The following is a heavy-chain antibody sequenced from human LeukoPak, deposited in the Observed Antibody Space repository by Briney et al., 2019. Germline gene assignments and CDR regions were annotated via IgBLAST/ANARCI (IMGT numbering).Heavy chain of an antibody. J-gene: IGHJ4*02. CDR1: GGSISSSSYY. Sequence: SETLSLTCTVSGGSISSSSYYWGWIRQPPGKGLEWIGSIYYSGSTYCNPSLKSRVTISVDTSKNQFSLKLSSVTAADTAVYYCARQPYYYDSSGSDYWGQGTLVTVSS. CDR3: ARQPYYYDSSGSDY. CDR2: IYYSGST. D-gene: IGHD3-22*01. V-gene: IGHV4-39*01.